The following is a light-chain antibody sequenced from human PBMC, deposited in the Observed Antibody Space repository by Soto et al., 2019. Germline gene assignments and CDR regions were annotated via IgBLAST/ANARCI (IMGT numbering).Light chain of an antibody. V-gene: IGKV3-11*01. CDR2: DAS. J-gene: IGKJ2*01. CDR3: QQRSNWPPT. Sequence: EIVLTQSPATLSLSPGERATLFCRASQSIGTYLAWYQQKSGQAPRLLIYDASNRATGIPARFSGGGSGTDFILTVSSLEPEDFAVYSCQQRSNWPPTFGQGTKLEI. CDR1: QSIGTY.